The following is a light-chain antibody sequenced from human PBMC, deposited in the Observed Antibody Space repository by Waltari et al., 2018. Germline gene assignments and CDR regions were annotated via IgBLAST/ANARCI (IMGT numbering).Light chain of an antibody. J-gene: IGKJ1*01. V-gene: IGKV1-39*01. CDR3: QQSYTTPRT. Sequence: DIQMTQSPSSLSASVGDRVTITCRSSQNISNYLNWYQQKPGKDPELLLYATSRLQSGVPSRFSGSGSGTDFTLTINCLQPEDFATFYCQQSYTTPRTFGQGTKVEIK. CDR1: QNISNY. CDR2: ATS.